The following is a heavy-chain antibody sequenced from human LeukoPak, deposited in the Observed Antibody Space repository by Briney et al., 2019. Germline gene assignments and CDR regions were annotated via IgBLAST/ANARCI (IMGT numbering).Heavy chain of an antibody. J-gene: IGHJ3*02. Sequence: SETLSLTCTVSGGSISSYYWSWIRQPPGKGLEWIGYIYYSGTTNSNPSLKSRATISVDTSKNHLSLKVSSVTAADTAVYYCARGASGTLYDAFDIWGQGTMVTVSS. CDR2: IYYSGTT. CDR1: GGSISSYY. D-gene: IGHD1-26*01. CDR3: ARGASGTLYDAFDI. V-gene: IGHV4-59*01.